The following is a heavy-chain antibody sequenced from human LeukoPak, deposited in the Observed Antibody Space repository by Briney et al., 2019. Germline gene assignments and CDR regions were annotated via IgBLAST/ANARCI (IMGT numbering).Heavy chain of an antibody. J-gene: IGHJ4*02. CDR3: AKGPPAIVVPAAYDY. CDR2: ISGSGGST. V-gene: IGHV3-23*01. CDR1: GFTFSSYA. Sequence: GGSPRLSCAASGFTFSSYAMSWVRQAPGKGLEWVSAISGSGGSTYYADSVKGRFTISRDNSKNTLYLQMNSLRAEDTAVYYCAKGPPAIVVPAAYDYWGQGTLVTVSS. D-gene: IGHD2-2*01.